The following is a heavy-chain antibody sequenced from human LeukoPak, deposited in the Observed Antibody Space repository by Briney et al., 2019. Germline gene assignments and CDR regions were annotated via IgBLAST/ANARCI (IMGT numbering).Heavy chain of an antibody. J-gene: IGHJ4*02. CDR2: IYYDGSNQ. CDR3: ATDRNSGKYYDY. Sequence: GGSPRLSCVVSGLRLRNYGMHWVRQAPGKGLEWVAVIYYDGSNQYYVDSVKGRFTVSRDNAKNTLYLQMDSLRAEDTAVYYCATDRNSGKYYDYWGQGTLVTVSS. D-gene: IGHD1-26*01. CDR1: GLRLRNYG. V-gene: IGHV3-33*01.